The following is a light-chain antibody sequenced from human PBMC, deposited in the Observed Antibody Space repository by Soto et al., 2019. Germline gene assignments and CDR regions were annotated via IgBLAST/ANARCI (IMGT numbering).Light chain of an antibody. V-gene: IGKV4-1*01. CDR2: WAS. J-gene: IGKJ5*01. Sequence: IVMTHSPDSLAVSLAERASISCKSSQSLLSRSNNKNYLAWYQQKPGQPPKLVISWASTRESGVPDRFSGSGSGTDFTLTISSLQPEAFAPCYCQQLDTYPFGQGTRLEIK. CDR3: QQLDTYP. CDR1: QSLLSRSNNKNY.